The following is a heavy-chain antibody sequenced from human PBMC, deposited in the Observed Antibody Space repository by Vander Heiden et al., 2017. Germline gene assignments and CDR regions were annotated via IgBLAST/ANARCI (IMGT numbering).Heavy chain of an antibody. D-gene: IGHD3-10*01. Sequence: QITVKESGPTLVKATQPLTLTCTFSGFSLTTRGEGVGWIRQSPGKALEWLAIIYWDDDKRYRPSLKSRLTITKDTSKNQVILTMTNMDPVDTATYFCAHRRTGREGIFDFWGQGTLVTVSS. CDR2: IYWDDDK. J-gene: IGHJ4*02. CDR3: AHRRTGREGIFDF. V-gene: IGHV2-5*02. CDR1: GFSLTTRGEG.